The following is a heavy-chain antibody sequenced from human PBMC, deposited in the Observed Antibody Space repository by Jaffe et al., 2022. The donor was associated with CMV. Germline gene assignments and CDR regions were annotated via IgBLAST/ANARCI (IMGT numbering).Heavy chain of an antibody. J-gene: IGHJ3*02. CDR1: GFTFSSYS. D-gene: IGHD2-21*02. V-gene: IGHV3-21*01. Sequence: EVQLVESGGGLVKPGGSLRLSCAASGFTFSSYSMNWVRQAPGKGLEWVSSISSSSSYIYYADSVKGRFTISRDNAKNSLYLQMNSLRAEDTAVYYCARVPLIAYCGGDCSGAFDIWGQGTMVTVSS. CDR2: ISSSSSYI. CDR3: ARVPLIAYCGGDCSGAFDI.